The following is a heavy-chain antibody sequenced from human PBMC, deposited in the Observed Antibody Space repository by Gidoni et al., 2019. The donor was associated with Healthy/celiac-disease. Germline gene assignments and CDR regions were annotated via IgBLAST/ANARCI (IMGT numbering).Heavy chain of an antibody. CDR3: ASWPITGTTAYYMDV. CDR1: GFTFSDYY. CDR2: ISSSSSYT. V-gene: IGHV3-11*05. J-gene: IGHJ6*03. D-gene: IGHD1-20*01. Sequence: QVQLVESGGGLDTPGGSLRLSCAASGFTFSDYYMSWIRQAPGKGLEWVSYISSSSSYTNYADSVKGRFTISRDNAKNSLYLQMNSLRAEDTAVYYCASWPITGTTAYYMDVWGKGTTVTVSS.